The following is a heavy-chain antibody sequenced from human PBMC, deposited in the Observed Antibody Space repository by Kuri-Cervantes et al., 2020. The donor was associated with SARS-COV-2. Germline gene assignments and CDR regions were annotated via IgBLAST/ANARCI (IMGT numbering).Heavy chain of an antibody. Sequence: GGSLRLSCAASGFTFSSYAMHWVRQAPGEGLEWVSTISGDGITYYADSVKGRFSISRDNSRNTLYLQMDSLRVGDTARYYCAKDGGGPYTTGWYYFDYWGRGMLVTVSS. CDR2: ISGDGIT. J-gene: IGHJ4*02. D-gene: IGHD1-1*01. CDR3: AKDGGGPYTTGWYYFDY. V-gene: IGHV3-23*01. CDR1: GFTFSSYA.